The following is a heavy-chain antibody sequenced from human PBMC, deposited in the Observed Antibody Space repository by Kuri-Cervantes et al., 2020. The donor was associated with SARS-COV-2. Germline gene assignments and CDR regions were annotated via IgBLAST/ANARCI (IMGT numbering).Heavy chain of an antibody. CDR3: ARSVREYDFWSGYPNWFDP. D-gene: IGHD3-3*01. CDR1: GYTFTSYY. Sequence: ASVKVSCNASGYTFTSYYMHWVRQAPGQGLEWMGIINPSGGSTSYAQKFQGRVTMTRDTSTSTVYMELRSLRSDDTAVYYCARSVREYDFWSGYPNWFDPWGQGTLVTVSS. J-gene: IGHJ5*02. V-gene: IGHV1-46*01. CDR2: INPSGGST.